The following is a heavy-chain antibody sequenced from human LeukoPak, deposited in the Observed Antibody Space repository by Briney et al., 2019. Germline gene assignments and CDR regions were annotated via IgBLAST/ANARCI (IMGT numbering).Heavy chain of an antibody. J-gene: IGHJ4*02. CDR3: AREGFGSGTNLELGYFYY. V-gene: IGHV1-3*04. CDR2: INTGGDT. CDR1: GYTFTNYA. Sequence: ASVKVSCKASGYTFTNYAMHWVRQAPGQRLEWMGWINTGGDTAYSQRFQGRVTIIGDTSASTACMDLSNLRSEDTAVYYCAREGFGSGTNLELGYFYYWGQGSLVTVSS. D-gene: IGHD3-10*01.